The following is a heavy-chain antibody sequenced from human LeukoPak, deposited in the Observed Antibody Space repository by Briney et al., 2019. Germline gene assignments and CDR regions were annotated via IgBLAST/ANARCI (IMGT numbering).Heavy chain of an antibody. D-gene: IGHD3-3*01. CDR3: ARLAGFGVVIIVSWFVP. Sequence: SETLSLTCTVSGGSSSSYYWSWIRQPPGKGLEWIGYIYYSGSTNYNPSLKSRVTISVDTSKNQFSLKLSSVTAADTAVYYCARLAGFGVVIIVSWFVPWGQGTLVTVSS. CDR1: GGSSSSYY. CDR2: IYYSGST. J-gene: IGHJ5*02. V-gene: IGHV4-59*08.